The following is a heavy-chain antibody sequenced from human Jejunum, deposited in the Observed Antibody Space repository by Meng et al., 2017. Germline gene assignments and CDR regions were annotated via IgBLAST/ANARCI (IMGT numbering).Heavy chain of an antibody. CDR3: ARVGPMYCSGSSCYSFDP. V-gene: IGHV4-31*03. Sequence: QVQLQESGPGLVKPSQTLSLPCTVSGGSISSGGYYWSWIRLHPGKGLEWLGYIYYSGSTYYNPSLKTRLTMSVDTSKNQFSLKLPSVTDADTAVYFCARVGPMYCSGSSCYSFDPWGPGTLVTVSS. D-gene: IGHD2-15*01. J-gene: IGHJ5*02. CDR1: GGSISSGGYY. CDR2: IYYSGST.